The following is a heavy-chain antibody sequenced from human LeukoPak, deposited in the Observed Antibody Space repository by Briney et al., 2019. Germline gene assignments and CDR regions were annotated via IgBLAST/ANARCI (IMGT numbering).Heavy chain of an antibody. V-gene: IGHV4-30-4*01. CDR3: ARASWISSADAVW. CDR1: GGSISSDNYQ. Sequence: PSETLSLTCTVSGGSISSDNYQWSWIRQPPGKGLEWIGYINYSGSTYYSPSLKSRVTISVDTSKNQFFLKLSSVTAADTAVYYCARASWISSADAVWWGQGTLVTVSS. J-gene: IGHJ4*02. D-gene: IGHD2-2*03. CDR2: INYSGST.